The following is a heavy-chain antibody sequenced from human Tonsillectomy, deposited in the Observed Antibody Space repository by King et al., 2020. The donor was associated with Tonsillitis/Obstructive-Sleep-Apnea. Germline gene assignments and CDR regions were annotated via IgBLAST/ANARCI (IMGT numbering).Heavy chain of an antibody. CDR3: ARGYYDSSGSPDHYYYYYGMDV. J-gene: IGHJ6*02. CDR2: ISGSSIYT. V-gene: IGHV3-11*06. D-gene: IGHD3-22*01. Sequence: VQLVESGGGLVKPRGSLRLSCAASGFTFSDYYMSWIRQAPGKGLEWVSYISGSSIYTNFADSVKGRFTISRDNAKNSLYLQMNSLRAEDTAVYYCARGYYDSSGSPDHYYYYYGMDVWGQGTTVTVSS. CDR1: GFTFSDYY.